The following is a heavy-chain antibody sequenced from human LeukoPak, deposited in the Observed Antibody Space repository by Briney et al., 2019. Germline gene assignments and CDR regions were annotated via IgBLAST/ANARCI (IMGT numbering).Heavy chain of an antibody. D-gene: IGHD2-2*03. V-gene: IGHV4-59*01. J-gene: IGHJ3*02. Sequence: SETLSLTCTVSGGSISSYLWSWIRKPPGKGLEWVGYIYYSGATNYNPSLKSRVTISVDMSENQFSLKLSSVTAADTAVYYCARSVTGYCTSTSCYAAPDAFDIWGQGTMVTVSS. CDR3: ARSVTGYCTSTSCYAAPDAFDI. CDR1: GGSISSYL. CDR2: IYYSGAT.